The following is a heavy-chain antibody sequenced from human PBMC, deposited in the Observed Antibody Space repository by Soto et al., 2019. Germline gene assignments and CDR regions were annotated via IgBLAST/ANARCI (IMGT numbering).Heavy chain of an antibody. CDR1: GGSISSSSYY. CDR2: IYYSGST. D-gene: IGHD3-10*01. CDR3: ARHVIVEWFGELLSQKLDY. Sequence: SETLSLTCTVSGGSISSSSYYWGWIRQPPGKGLEWIGSIYYSGSTYYNPSLKSRVTISVDTSKNQFSLKLSSVTAADTAVYYCARHVIVEWFGELLSQKLDYWGQGTLVTVSS. J-gene: IGHJ4*02. V-gene: IGHV4-39*01.